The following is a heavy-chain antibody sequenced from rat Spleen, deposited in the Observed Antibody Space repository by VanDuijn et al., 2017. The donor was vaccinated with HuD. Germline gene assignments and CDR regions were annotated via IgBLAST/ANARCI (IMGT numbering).Heavy chain of an antibody. D-gene: IGHD5-1*01. J-gene: IGHJ4*01. CDR3: ARQELAYYYVMDA. V-gene: IGHV5-17*01. CDR2: IVYDGSST. CDR1: GFTFSDFA. Sequence: EVQLVESGGGLVQPGNSLKLSCAVSGFTFSDFAMAWVRQSPKEGLEWVATIVYDGSSTYYRDSVKGRFTISRDNAKSSLYLQMDSLRSEDTATYYCARQELAYYYVMDAWGQGASVTVSS.